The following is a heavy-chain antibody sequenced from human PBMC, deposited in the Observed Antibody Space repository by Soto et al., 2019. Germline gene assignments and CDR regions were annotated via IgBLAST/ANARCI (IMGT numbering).Heavy chain of an antibody. CDR1: GFTFSSSA. D-gene: IGHD3-22*01. V-gene: IGHV3-30-3*01. J-gene: IGHJ4*02. CDR3: ARERDDSSGYYYFDY. CDR2: ISYDGSNK. Sequence: PGGSLRLSCAASGFTFSSSATHWVRQAPGKGLEWVAVISYDGSNKYYADSVKGRFTISRDNSKNTLYLQMNSLRAEDTAVYYCARERDDSSGYYYFDYWGQGTLVTVSS.